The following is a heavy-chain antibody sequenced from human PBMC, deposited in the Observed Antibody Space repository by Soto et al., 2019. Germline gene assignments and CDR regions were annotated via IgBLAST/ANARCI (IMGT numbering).Heavy chain of an antibody. V-gene: IGHV3-30*18. CDR2: ISYHGSNK. CDR1: GFTFSIYG. Sequence: GGSLRLSXAASGFTFSIYGMHWVRQAPGKGLEWVAAISYHGSNKYYADSVKGRFTISRDNSKNTLYLQMDSPRAEDTAVYYCAKPYSGNYPRPFDYWGQGTLVTVSS. J-gene: IGHJ4*02. D-gene: IGHD1-26*01. CDR3: AKPYSGNYPRPFDY.